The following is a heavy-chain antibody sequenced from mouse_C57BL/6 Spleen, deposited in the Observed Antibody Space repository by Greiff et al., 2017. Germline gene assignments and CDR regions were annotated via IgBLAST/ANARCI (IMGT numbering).Heavy chain of an antibody. J-gene: IGHJ1*03. CDR2: ISNGGGST. Sequence: EVKLVESGGGLVQPGGSLKLSCAASGFTFSDYYMYWVRQTPEKRLEWVAYISNGGGSTYYPDTVKGRFTISRDNAKNTLYLQMSRLKSEDTAMYYCARQDYSNYEDWYFDVWGTGTTVTVSS. D-gene: IGHD2-5*01. CDR3: ARQDYSNYEDWYFDV. V-gene: IGHV5-12*01. CDR1: GFTFSDYY.